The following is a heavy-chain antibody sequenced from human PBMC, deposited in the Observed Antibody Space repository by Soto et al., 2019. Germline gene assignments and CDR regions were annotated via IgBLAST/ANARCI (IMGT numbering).Heavy chain of an antibody. CDR3: ARSIVVVTALDY. D-gene: IGHD2-21*02. V-gene: IGHV1-3*01. Sequence: RKASGYGMTIYVGHWGIQAPGQRLEWMGWINAGNGNTKYSQKFQGRVTITRDTSASTAYMELSSLRSEDAAVYYCARSIVVVTALDYWGQGTLVTVSS. CDR2: INAGNGNT. J-gene: IGHJ4*02. CDR1: GYGMTIYV.